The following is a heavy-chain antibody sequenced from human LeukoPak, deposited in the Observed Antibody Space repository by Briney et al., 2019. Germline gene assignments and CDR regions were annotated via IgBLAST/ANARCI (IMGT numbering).Heavy chain of an antibody. J-gene: IGHJ5*02. Sequence: GGSLRLSCAASGFTFSGSAMHWVRQASGKGLEWVGRIRSKANNYATAYAASVKGRFTISRDDSENTAYLQMNSLKTEDTAVYYCTNGDYDWFDPWGQGTLVTVSS. CDR1: GFTFSGSA. V-gene: IGHV3-73*01. D-gene: IGHD4-17*01. CDR2: IRSKANNYAT. CDR3: TNGDYDWFDP.